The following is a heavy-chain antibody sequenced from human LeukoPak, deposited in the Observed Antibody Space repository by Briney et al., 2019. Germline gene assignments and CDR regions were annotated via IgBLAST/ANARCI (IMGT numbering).Heavy chain of an antibody. CDR3: ARGAGYNYPYYFDY. V-gene: IGHV3-53*01. CDR2: IYGGGNI. Sequence: PGGSLRLSCAASGFTFRTYWMHWVRQAPGKGLEWVSVIYGGGNIYYADSVKGRFTISRDNSKTTLYLQMNSLRAEDTAVYYCARGAGYNYPYYFDYWGQGTLVTVSS. J-gene: IGHJ4*02. CDR1: GFTFRTYW. D-gene: IGHD5-24*01.